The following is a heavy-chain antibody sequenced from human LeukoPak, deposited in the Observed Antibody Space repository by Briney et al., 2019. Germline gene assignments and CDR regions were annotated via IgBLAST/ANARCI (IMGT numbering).Heavy chain of an antibody. V-gene: IGHV3-48*01. Sequence: HPGGSLRLSCAASEFTFSSYSMNWVRQAPGKGLEWVSYISSLSGTINYADSVKGRFIISRDNAKNSMFLQMNSLRAEDTAVYYCVRDQGGAVSYWGQGTLVTVSS. CDR2: ISSLSGTI. J-gene: IGHJ4*02. CDR3: VRDQGGAVSY. D-gene: IGHD6-19*01. CDR1: EFTFSSYS.